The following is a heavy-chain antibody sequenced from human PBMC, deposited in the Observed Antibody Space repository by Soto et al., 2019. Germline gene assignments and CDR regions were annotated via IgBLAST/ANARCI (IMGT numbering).Heavy chain of an antibody. Sequence: PGGSLRLSCAASGFNFNAYAMNWVRQAPGKGLQWVSGLVGSGADKNYADSVRGRFTVSRDNSKNTLYLQMNSLRAEDTAVYYCARDGTTYYSNYFYGMDVWGQGTTVTVSS. V-gene: IGHV3-23*01. J-gene: IGHJ6*02. D-gene: IGHD4-4*01. CDR1: GFNFNAYA. CDR3: ARDGTTYYSNYFYGMDV. CDR2: LVGSGADK.